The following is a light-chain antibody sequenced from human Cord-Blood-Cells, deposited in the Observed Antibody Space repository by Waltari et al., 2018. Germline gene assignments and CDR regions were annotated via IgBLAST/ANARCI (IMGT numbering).Light chain of an antibody. Sequence: SVLTQPPSASRAPGPRVTIACSGSSSHVGRNTVTWYQQHPGTAPKLLIYSNNQRPSGVPDRFSGSKSGTSASLAISGLQSEDEADYYCAAWDDSLNGYVFGTGTKVTVL. V-gene: IGLV1-44*01. CDR2: SNN. CDR1: SSHVGRNT. CDR3: AAWDDSLNGYV. J-gene: IGLJ1*01.